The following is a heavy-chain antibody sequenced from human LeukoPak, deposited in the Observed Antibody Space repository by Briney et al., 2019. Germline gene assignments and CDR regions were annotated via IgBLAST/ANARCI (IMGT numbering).Heavy chain of an antibody. D-gene: IGHD3-22*01. Sequence: GGSLRLSCAASGFTFSSYGMHWVRQAPGKGLEWVAAIWYDGSNKYYADSVKGRFTISRDNSKNTLYLQMNSLRAEDTAVYYCARLSGYYHPSFDYWGQGTLVTVSS. J-gene: IGHJ4*02. V-gene: IGHV3-33*01. CDR1: GFTFSSYG. CDR3: ARLSGYYHPSFDY. CDR2: IWYDGSNK.